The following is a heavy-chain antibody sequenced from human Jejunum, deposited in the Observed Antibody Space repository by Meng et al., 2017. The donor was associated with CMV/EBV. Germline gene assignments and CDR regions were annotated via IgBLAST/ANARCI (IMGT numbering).Heavy chain of an antibody. V-gene: IGHV4-39*02. CDR2: IYYTGGT. Sequence: AGRSISNVLYYWGWIRQPPGKGLECIGSIYYTGGTHYSPSLKSRVTISLDTSKNHLSLMLSSVTAADTAVYYCARLFGYSYGAIDYWGQGTLVTVSS. CDR1: GRSISNVLYY. CDR3: ARLFGYSYGAIDY. J-gene: IGHJ4*02. D-gene: IGHD5-18*01.